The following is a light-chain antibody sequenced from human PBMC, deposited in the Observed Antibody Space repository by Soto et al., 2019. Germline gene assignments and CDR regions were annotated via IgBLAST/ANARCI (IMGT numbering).Light chain of an antibody. CDR1: QSISSY. CDR3: QQSYSNPLT. CDR2: AAS. Sequence: DIQMTQSPSSLSASVGDRVTITCRASQSISSYVNWHQQKPGKAPKLLIYAASSLKSGVPSRFSGSGSGTDFTLTISSLQPEDCATYYCQQSYSNPLTFGGGTKVDIK. J-gene: IGKJ4*01. V-gene: IGKV1-39*01.